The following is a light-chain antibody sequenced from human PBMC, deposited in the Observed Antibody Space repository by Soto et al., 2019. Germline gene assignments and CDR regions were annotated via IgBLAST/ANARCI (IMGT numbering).Light chain of an antibody. CDR3: QQYNNWPPSWT. V-gene: IGKV3-15*01. Sequence: ETVMTQSPATLSVSPGERATLSCRASQSVSSNLSWYQQKPGQAPRLLIYGASTRATGIPARFSGSGSGTEFTLTISSLRSEDFAVYYCQQYNNWPPSWTFGQGTKVDNK. CDR1: QSVSSN. CDR2: GAS. J-gene: IGKJ1*01.